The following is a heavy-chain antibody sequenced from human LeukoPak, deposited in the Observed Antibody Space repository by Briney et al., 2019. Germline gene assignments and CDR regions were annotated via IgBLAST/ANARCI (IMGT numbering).Heavy chain of an antibody. D-gene: IGHD5-18*01. Sequence: GGSLRLSCAASGFTFSNYPMHWVRQAPGKGLEWVSAISGSGGSTYYADSVKGRFTISRDNSKNTLYLQMNSLRAEDTAVYYCAKDLARGYSYGYDGSGEVYDYWGQGTLVTVSS. J-gene: IGHJ4*02. CDR2: ISGSGGST. CDR3: AKDLARGYSYGYDGSGEVYDY. V-gene: IGHV3-23*01. CDR1: GFTFSNYP.